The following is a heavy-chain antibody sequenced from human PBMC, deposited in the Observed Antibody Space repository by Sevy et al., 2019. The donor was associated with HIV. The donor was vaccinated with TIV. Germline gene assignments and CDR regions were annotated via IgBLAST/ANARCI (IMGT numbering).Heavy chain of an antibody. CDR1: GASISTYR. D-gene: IGHD5-12*01. CDR2: WIGSSGST. CDR3: ARDLRAYSGYDTDYYYYYMDV. Sequence: SETLSLICTVSGASISTYRWSWVRQPPGKGLEWIGQWIGSSGSTDYNPSLKSRVTISADTSDNELSLEVSSVTAEDTAVYFCARDLRAYSGYDTDYYYYYMDVWGKGTTVTVSS. V-gene: IGHV4-59*01. J-gene: IGHJ6*03.